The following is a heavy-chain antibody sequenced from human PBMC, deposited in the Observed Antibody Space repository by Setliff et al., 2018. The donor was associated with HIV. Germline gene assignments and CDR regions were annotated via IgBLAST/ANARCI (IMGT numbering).Heavy chain of an antibody. CDR1: GGSIRSGSYY. V-gene: IGHV4-61*02. CDR2: IYTSGSA. J-gene: IGHJ4*02. D-gene: IGHD3-3*01. CDR3: AGSWSGYPLSFGY. Sequence: SENLSLTCTVSGGSIRSGSYYWSWIRQPAGKGLEWIGRIYTSGSANYNPSLKSRVTISVDTSKNQFSLKLSSVTAADTAVYYCAGSWSGYPLSFGYWGQGTLVTVSS.